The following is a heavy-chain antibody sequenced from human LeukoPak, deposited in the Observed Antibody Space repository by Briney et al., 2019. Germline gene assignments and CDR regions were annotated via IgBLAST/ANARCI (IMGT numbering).Heavy chain of an antibody. CDR1: GGTFSSYG. Sequence: ASVKVSCKASGGTFSSYGISWVRQAPGQGLEWMGWISAYNGNTNYAQKLQGRVTMTTDTSTSTAYMELRSLRSDDTAVYYCARDKSGLPLWFGESPRYFDYWGQGTLVTVSS. CDR3: ARDKSGLPLWFGESPRYFDY. CDR2: ISAYNGNT. V-gene: IGHV1-18*01. D-gene: IGHD3-10*01. J-gene: IGHJ4*02.